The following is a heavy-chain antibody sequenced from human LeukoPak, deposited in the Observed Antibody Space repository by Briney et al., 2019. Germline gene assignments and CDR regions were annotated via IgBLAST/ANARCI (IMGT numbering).Heavy chain of an antibody. CDR1: GFTFSSYA. J-gene: IGHJ5*02. V-gene: IGHV3-30-3*01. D-gene: IGHD6-13*01. CDR3: AREGEGYSSSWFDP. Sequence: GGSLRLSCAASGFTFSSYAMHWVRQAPGKGLEWVAVISYDGSNKYYADSVKGRFTISRDNSKNTLYLQMNSLRAEDTAVYYCAREGEGYSSSWFDPWGQGTLVTVSS. CDR2: ISYDGSNK.